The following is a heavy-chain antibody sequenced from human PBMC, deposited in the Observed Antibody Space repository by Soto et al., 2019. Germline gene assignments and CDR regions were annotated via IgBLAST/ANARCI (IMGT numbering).Heavy chain of an antibody. Sequence: SQTLSLTCAISGDSVSTNRAAWNWIRQSPSRGLEWLGRTYYRSQWYSDYAVSVKSRITINADTTKNQFSLQLNSVTPEDTAVYYCVRDGSGYEDSGLDYWGQGTLVTVSS. J-gene: IGHJ4*02. CDR2: TYYRSQWYS. CDR3: VRDGSGYEDSGLDY. D-gene: IGHD5-12*01. V-gene: IGHV6-1*01. CDR1: GDSVSTNRAA.